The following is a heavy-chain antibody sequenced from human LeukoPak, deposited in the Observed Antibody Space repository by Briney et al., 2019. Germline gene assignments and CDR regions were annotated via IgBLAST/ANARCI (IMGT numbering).Heavy chain of an antibody. CDR1: GYRFTNYR. Sequence: GESLKISCKGSGYRFTNYRIGWVRQMPGKGLEWMGIIYPGDSDTRYSPSFQGQVTISADRSISTAYLQWSSLKASDTAMYYCARQNTYGVHYYYYMDVWGKGTTVTVSS. J-gene: IGHJ6*03. CDR3: ARQNTYGVHYYYYMDV. CDR2: IYPGDSDT. V-gene: IGHV5-51*01. D-gene: IGHD4-17*01.